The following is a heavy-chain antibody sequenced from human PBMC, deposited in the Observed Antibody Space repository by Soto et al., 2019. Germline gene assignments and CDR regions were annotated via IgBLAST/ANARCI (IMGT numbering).Heavy chain of an antibody. CDR1: GGSIRSYY. J-gene: IGHJ6*03. CDR2: IYYSGST. Sequence: PSETLSLTCTVAGGSIRSYYWSWIRQPPGKGLEWIGYIYYSGSTNYNPSLKSRVTISVDTSKNQFSLKLSSVTAADTAVYYCARYIVLMVYAIPYYYMDVWGKGTTVTVSS. CDR3: ARYIVLMVYAIPYYYMDV. V-gene: IGHV4-59*08. D-gene: IGHD2-8*01.